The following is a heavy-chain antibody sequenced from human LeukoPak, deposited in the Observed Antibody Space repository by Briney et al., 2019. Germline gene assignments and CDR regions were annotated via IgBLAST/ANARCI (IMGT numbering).Heavy chain of an antibody. D-gene: IGHD2-2*01. CDR3: ARDKPRLDIVVVPAVFDY. Sequence: PSETLSLTCAVSGYSISSGYYWGWIRQPPGKGLEWIGSIYHSGSTYYNPSLKSRVTISVDTSKNQFSLKLSSVTAADTAMYYCARDKPRLDIVVVPAVFDYWGQGTLVTVSS. CDR2: IYHSGST. J-gene: IGHJ4*02. CDR1: GYSISSGYY. V-gene: IGHV4-38-2*02.